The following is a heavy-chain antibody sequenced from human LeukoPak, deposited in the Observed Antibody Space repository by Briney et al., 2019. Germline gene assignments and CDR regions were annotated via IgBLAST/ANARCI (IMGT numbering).Heavy chain of an antibody. D-gene: IGHD6-6*01. CDR3: AKDLWKYSSSSFDY. J-gene: IGHJ4*02. Sequence: GGSLRLSCAASGFTFSNNAMSWVRQAPGKGLEWVSGIEGSGDATHYADSVKGRFTISRDNSKNTLYLQMNSLRAEDTAVYYCAKDLWKYSSSSFDYWGQGTLVTVSS. CDR2: IEGSGDAT. CDR1: GFTFSNNA. V-gene: IGHV3-23*01.